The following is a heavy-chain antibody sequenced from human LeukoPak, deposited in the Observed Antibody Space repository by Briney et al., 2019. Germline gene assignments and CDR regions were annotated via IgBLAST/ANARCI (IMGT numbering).Heavy chain of an antibody. Sequence: PGGSLRLSCAASGFTFSSYSMNWVRQAPGKGLEWVSSISSSSSYIYYADSVKGRFTISRDNAKNSLYLQMNSLRAEDTAVYYCARDFRPRRVWFGELYPFDYWGQGTLVTVSS. CDR3: ARDFRPRRVWFGELYPFDY. CDR2: ISSSSSYI. D-gene: IGHD3-10*01. V-gene: IGHV3-21*01. CDR1: GFTFSSYS. J-gene: IGHJ4*02.